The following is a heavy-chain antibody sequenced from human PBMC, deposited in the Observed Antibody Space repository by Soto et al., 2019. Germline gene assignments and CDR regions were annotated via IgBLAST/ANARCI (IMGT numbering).Heavy chain of an antibody. D-gene: IGHD3-10*01. CDR1: GYTFTGYY. CDR2: INPNTGGT. J-gene: IGHJ4*02. Sequence: ASVKVSCKASGYTFTGYYMHWLRQAPGQGLEWMGWINPNTGGTNYAQKFQGWVTMTRDTSISTGYMDLGRLTSDDTAVYYCARDMAGSQGRYFDYWGQGTRVTVSS. CDR3: ARDMAGSQGRYFDY. V-gene: IGHV1-2*04.